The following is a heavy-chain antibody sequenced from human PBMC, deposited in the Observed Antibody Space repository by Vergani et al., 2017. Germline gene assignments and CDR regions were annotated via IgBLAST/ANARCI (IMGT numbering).Heavy chain of an antibody. CDR2: IGTAGDT. V-gene: IGHV3-13*01. CDR3: ARRYCSSTSCYEGRDV. J-gene: IGHJ6*03. Sequence: EVQLVESGGGLVQPGGSLRLSCAASGFTFSSYDMHGVRQATGKGLEWFSAIGTAGDTYYPGSVKGRFTISRENAKNSLYLQMNSLRAGDTAVYYCARRYCSSTSCYEGRDVWGKGP. CDR1: GFTFSSYD. D-gene: IGHD2-2*01.